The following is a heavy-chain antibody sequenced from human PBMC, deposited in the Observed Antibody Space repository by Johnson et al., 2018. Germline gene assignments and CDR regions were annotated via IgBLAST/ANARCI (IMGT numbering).Heavy chain of an antibody. CDR1: GFTFSNYW. CDR3: ARDQRGGQHYYDSSGYYGPGYSYYYYGMDV. Sequence: QVQLVESGGGLVQPGGSLRLSCAASGFTFSNYWMSWVRQSPGMGLEWVAVISYDGSNKYYADSVKGRFTISRDNSKNTLYLQMNSLRAEETGVYYWARDQRGGQHYYDSSGYYGPGYSYYYYGMDVWGQGTTVTVSS. D-gene: IGHD3-22*01. J-gene: IGHJ6*02. CDR2: ISYDGSNK. V-gene: IGHV3-30*03.